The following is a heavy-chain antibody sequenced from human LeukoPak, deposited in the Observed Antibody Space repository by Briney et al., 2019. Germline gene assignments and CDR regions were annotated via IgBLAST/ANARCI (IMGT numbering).Heavy chain of an antibody. CDR2: ISGSGGST. J-gene: IGHJ4*02. Sequence: GGSLRLSCAASGFTFSSYAMSWVRQAPGKGLEWVSAISGSGGSTYYADSVKGRFTISRDNSKYTLYLQMNSLRAEDTAVYYCAKDLRSGYYWGYFDYWGQGTLVTVSS. CDR1: GFTFSSYA. V-gene: IGHV3-23*01. CDR3: AKDLRSGYYWGYFDY. D-gene: IGHD3-22*01.